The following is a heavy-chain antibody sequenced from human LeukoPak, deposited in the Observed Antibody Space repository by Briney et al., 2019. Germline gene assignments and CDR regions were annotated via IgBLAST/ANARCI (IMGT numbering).Heavy chain of an antibody. V-gene: IGHV4-59*08. CDR3: ARGGAYGTNWFDP. CDR1: GGSISGYS. D-gene: IGHD4-17*01. CDR2: IYYSGST. J-gene: IGHJ5*02. Sequence: SETLSLTCTVSGGSISGYSLSWVRQPPGKGLEWIGYIYYSGSTDYNPSLKSRVTISVDTSKSQFSLKLSSVTAADTAVYYCARGGAYGTNWFDPWGQGTLVTVSS.